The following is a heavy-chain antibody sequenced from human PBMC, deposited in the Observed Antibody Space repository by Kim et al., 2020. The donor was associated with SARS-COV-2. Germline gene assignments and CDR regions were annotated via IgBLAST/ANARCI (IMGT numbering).Heavy chain of an antibody. CDR1: GGTFSSYA. CDR3: ATGPPQVDYYGSGNWFDP. CDR2: IIPIFGTA. V-gene: IGHV1-69*13. Sequence: SVKVSCKASGGTFSSYAISWVRQAPGQGLEWMGGIIPIFGTANYAQKFQGRVTITADESTSTAYMELSSLRSEDTAVYYCATGPPQVDYYGSGNWFDPWGQGTLVTVSS. D-gene: IGHD3-10*01. J-gene: IGHJ5*02.